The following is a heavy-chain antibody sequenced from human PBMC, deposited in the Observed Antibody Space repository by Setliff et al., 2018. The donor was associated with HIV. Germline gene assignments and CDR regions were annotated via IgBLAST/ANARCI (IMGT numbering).Heavy chain of an antibody. CDR1: AFNSRMQT. J-gene: IGHJ4*02. D-gene: IGHD1-26*01. V-gene: IGHV3-21*01. Sequence: GGSLRLSCRGSAFNSRMQTMNWVRQAPGKGLEWASTISGDNARTSTTMGTGGVTYYADSVKGRFTISRDNANNSLHLQMNSLRVEDTAIYYCARAAPRAGAAPLAYDYWGQGTLVTVSS. CDR3: ARAAPRAGAAPLAYDY. CDR2: ISGDNARTSTTMGTGGVT.